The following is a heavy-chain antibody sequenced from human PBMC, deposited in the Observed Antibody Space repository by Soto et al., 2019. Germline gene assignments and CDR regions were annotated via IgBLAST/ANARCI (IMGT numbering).Heavy chain of an antibody. Sequence: SETLSLTCAVYGGSLSGYYWSWIRQPPGKGLEWIGEINHSGRTNYNPSLKSRVTISVDTSKNQFSLKLSSVTASDTAVYYCARAAMVAVAGMAGWCEPWGQGTLFTVSS. CDR2: INHSGRT. D-gene: IGHD6-19*01. CDR1: GGSLSGYY. J-gene: IGHJ5*02. CDR3: ARAAMVAVAGMAGWCEP. V-gene: IGHV4-34*01.